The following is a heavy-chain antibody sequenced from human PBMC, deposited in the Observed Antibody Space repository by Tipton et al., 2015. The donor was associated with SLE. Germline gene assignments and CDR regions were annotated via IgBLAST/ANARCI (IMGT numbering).Heavy chain of an antibody. D-gene: IGHD6-13*01. V-gene: IGHV3-7*05. J-gene: IGHJ5*02. Sequence: GSLRLSCAASGFTFSSYTMNWVRQAPGKGLEWVANIKQDGSEKYYVDSVKGRFTISRDNAKNSLYLQMNSLRAEDTAVYYCAKDSGSSWYSGWFDPWGQGTLVTVSS. CDR2: IKQDGSEK. CDR1: GFTFSSYT. CDR3: AKDSGSSWYSGWFDP.